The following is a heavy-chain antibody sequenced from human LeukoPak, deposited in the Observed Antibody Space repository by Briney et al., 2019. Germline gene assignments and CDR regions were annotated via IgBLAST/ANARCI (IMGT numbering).Heavy chain of an antibody. CDR3: ARDSMVRGTFDY. V-gene: IGHV4-61*01. CDR2: IYYSGST. CDR1: GGSISSNRYY. Sequence: SETLSLTCTVSGGSISSNRYYWSWIRQPPGKGLEWIGYIYYSGSTNYNPSLKSRVTISVDTSKNQFSLKLSSVTAADTAVYYCARDSMVRGTFDYWGQGTLVTVSS. J-gene: IGHJ4*02. D-gene: IGHD3-10*01.